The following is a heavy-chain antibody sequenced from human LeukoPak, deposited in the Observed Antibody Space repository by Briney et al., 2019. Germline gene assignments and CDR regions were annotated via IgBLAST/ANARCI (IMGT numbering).Heavy chain of an antibody. V-gene: IGHV1-46*01. Sequence: GASVKVSCKASGYTLTSYYMHWVRQAPGQGLEWMGIITPSAGSTSYAQKFQGRVTMTRDMSTSTVYMELSSLRSEDTAVHYCARNIVVVVAAVPYYYYMDVWGKGTTVTVSS. J-gene: IGHJ6*03. D-gene: IGHD2-15*01. CDR3: ARNIVVVVAAVPYYYYMDV. CDR2: ITPSAGST. CDR1: GYTLTSYY.